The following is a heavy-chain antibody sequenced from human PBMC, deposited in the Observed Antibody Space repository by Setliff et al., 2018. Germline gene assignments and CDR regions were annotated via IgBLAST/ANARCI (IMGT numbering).Heavy chain of an antibody. CDR1: EDTFSGFG. J-gene: IGHJ4*02. V-gene: IGHV1-69*05. CDR3: ARNIVPLN. Sequence: ASVKVSCKASEDTFSGFGITWVRQAPGQGLEWMGGIIPIFGTTSRAQRFQGRVTITTDESTSTAYMELRSLRSDDTAIYYCARNIVPLNWGQGTLVTVSS. D-gene: IGHD5-12*01. CDR2: IIPIFGTT.